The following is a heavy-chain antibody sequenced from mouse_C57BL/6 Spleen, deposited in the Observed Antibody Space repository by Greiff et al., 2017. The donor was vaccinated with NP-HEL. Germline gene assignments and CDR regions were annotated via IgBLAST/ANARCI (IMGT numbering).Heavy chain of an antibody. Sequence: QVQLQQSGAELVRPGASVKLSCKASGYTFTDYYINWVKQRPGQGLEWIARIYPGSGNTYYNEKFKGKATLTAEKSSSTAYMQLSSLTSEDSAVYFCARSAYYYGSSRSYWYFDVWGTGTTVTVSS. J-gene: IGHJ1*03. V-gene: IGHV1-76*01. CDR3: ARSAYYYGSSRSYWYFDV. D-gene: IGHD1-1*01. CDR1: GYTFTDYY. CDR2: IYPGSGNT.